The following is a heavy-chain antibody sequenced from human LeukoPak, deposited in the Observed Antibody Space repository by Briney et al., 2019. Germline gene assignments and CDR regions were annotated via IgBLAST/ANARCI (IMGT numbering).Heavy chain of an antibody. D-gene: IGHD6-13*01. CDR2: MNTNSGNT. J-gene: IGHJ6*02. CDR1: GYTFTSYD. CDR3: ARVGENIAAAGDYYYGMDV. Sequence: ASVKVSCKASGYTFTSYDINWVRQATGQGLEWMGWMNTNSGNTGYAQKFQGRVTMTRNTSISTAYMELSSLRSEDTAVYYCARVGENIAAAGDYYYGMDVWGQGTTVTVSS. V-gene: IGHV1-8*01.